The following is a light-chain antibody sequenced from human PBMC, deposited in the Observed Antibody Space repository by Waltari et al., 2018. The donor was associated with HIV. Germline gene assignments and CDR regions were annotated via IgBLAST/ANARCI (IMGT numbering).Light chain of an antibody. CDR3: QQYGNSAWT. CDR1: QTVSSSY. CDR2: GAS. Sequence: EIVLTQSPGTLSLSPGDRATLSCRASQTVSSSYLAWYQQKPGQAPRLLIYGASSRAIGIPDRFSGSGSGTDFTLTISTLEPEDFAVYYCQQYGNSAWTFGQGTKVEIK. V-gene: IGKV3-20*01. J-gene: IGKJ1*01.